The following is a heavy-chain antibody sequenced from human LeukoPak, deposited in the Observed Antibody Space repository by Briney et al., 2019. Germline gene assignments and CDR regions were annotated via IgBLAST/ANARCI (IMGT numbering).Heavy chain of an antibody. D-gene: IGHD6-13*01. CDR1: GGSISSSNW. CDR3: ARDSSSWYPDY. V-gene: IGHV4-4*02. J-gene: IGHJ4*02. Sequence: SGTLSLTCAVSGGSISSSNWWSWVRQPPGKGLEWIGYIYYSGSTNYNPSLKSRVTISVDTSKNQFSLKLSSVTAADTAVYYCARDSSSWYPDYWGQGTLVTVSS. CDR2: IYYSGST.